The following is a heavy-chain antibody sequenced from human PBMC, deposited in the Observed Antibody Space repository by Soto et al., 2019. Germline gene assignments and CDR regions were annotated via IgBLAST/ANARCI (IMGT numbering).Heavy chain of an antibody. CDR1: GGSFSGYY. CDR2: INHSGST. CDR3: ARDRTARYYYYGMDV. V-gene: IGHV4-34*01. Sequence: SETLSLTCAVYGGSFSGYYWSWIRQPPGKGLEWIGEINHSGSTNYNPSLKSRVTISVDTSKNQFSLKLSSVTAADTAVYYWARDRTARYYYYGMDVWGQGTTVTVSS. J-gene: IGHJ6*02.